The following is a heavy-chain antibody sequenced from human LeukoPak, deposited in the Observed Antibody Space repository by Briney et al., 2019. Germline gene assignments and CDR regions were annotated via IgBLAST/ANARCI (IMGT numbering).Heavy chain of an antibody. D-gene: IGHD2-8*01. Sequence: GGSLRLSCAASGFTFSSYSMNWVRQAPGKGLEWVSSISSSSSYIYYADSVKGRFAISRDNAENTLYLQMNSLRAEDTAVYYCARDGCSDGVCHDYWGQGTLVTVSS. J-gene: IGHJ4*02. CDR1: GFTFSSYS. CDR2: ISSSSSYI. CDR3: ARDGCSDGVCHDY. V-gene: IGHV3-21*01.